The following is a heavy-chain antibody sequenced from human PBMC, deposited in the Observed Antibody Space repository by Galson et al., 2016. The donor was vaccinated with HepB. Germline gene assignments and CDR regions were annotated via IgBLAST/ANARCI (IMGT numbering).Heavy chain of an antibody. CDR3: VRTYCSTTRCYPDAFDV. CDR1: GYTFTYYF. D-gene: IGHD2-2*01. J-gene: IGHJ3*01. V-gene: IGHV1-2*06. CDR2: INPSSGDT. Sequence: SVKVSCKASGYTFTYYFMHWVRQAPGQGLEWLGRINPSSGDTKYAQKFQGRVTVSRDTSTSTAYMELSRLRSDDTAVDYCVRTYCSTTRCYPDAFDVWGQGTMVTVSS.